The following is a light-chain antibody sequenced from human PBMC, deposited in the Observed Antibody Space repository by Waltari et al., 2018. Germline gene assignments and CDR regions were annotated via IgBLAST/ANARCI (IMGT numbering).Light chain of an antibody. J-gene: IGLJ2*01. CDR1: SPNIGGCF. CDR3: LSYDSSLSARL. V-gene: IGLV1-40*01. Sequence: QSVLTQPPSVSGAPGQRVPISCTGTSPNIGGCFVSWYQQLPGTTPKLLIYQDNKRPSGVSDRFSGSKSGTSASLTITGLQTEDEADYYCLSYDSSLSARLFGGGTRLTVL. CDR2: QDN.